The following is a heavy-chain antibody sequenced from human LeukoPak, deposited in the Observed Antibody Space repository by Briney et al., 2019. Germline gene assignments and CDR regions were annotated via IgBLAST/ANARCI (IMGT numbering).Heavy chain of an antibody. CDR3: AKKGASSGWKLYYFDY. CDR2: IYSGGST. V-gene: IGHV3-53*01. Sequence: GGSLRLSCAPSGFIVSSNYMSWVRQAPGKGLEWVSVIYSGGSTYYADSVKGRFTISRDNSKNTLYLQMNSLRAEDTAVYYCAKKGASSGWKLYYFDYWGQGTLVTVSS. D-gene: IGHD6-19*01. CDR1: GFIVSSNY. J-gene: IGHJ4*02.